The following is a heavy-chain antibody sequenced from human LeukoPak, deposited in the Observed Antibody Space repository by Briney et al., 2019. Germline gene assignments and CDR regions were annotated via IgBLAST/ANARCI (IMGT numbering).Heavy chain of an antibody. J-gene: IGHJ4*02. D-gene: IGHD3-10*01. CDR1: GYTFTSYD. CDR3: ASSVGPGVFDY. Sequence: ASVKVSCKASGYTFTSYDINWVRQATGQGLEWMGWMNPNSGNTGYAQKLQGRVTMTTDTSTSTAYMELRSLRSDDTAVYYCASSVGPGVFDYWGQGTLVTVSS. V-gene: IGHV1-8*01. CDR2: MNPNSGNT.